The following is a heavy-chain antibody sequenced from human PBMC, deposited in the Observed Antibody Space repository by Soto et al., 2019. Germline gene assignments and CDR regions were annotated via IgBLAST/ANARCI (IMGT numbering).Heavy chain of an antibody. D-gene: IGHD2-2*01. Sequence: SETLSLTCAVDGGSFSGYYWSWMRQPPGKGLEWIGEINHSGSTNYNPSSKSRVTISVDTSKNHFSLKPSSVTAAETAVYYCARLAALVPAPYYYYGMDVWGQGTTVTVSS. CDR1: GGSFSGYY. J-gene: IGHJ6*02. CDR3: ARLAALVPAPYYYYGMDV. V-gene: IGHV4-34*01. CDR2: INHSGST.